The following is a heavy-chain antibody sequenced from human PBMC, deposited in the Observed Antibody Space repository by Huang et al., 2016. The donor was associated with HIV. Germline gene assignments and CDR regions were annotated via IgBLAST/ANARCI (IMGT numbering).Heavy chain of an antibody. CDR1: GFTFRTYG. Sequence: QVQLVESGGGVVQPGGSLRVSCAASGFTFRTYGMHWVRQAPGKGLEWGACIRYDGSNQYYADALKGRFTISRDKSKNTLYLQLNSLRAEDTAVYYCAKDHGYIGTPLDYWGQGTLVTVSS. D-gene: IGHD1-26*01. V-gene: IGHV3-30*02. CDR2: IRYDGSNQ. J-gene: IGHJ4*02. CDR3: AKDHGYIGTPLDY.